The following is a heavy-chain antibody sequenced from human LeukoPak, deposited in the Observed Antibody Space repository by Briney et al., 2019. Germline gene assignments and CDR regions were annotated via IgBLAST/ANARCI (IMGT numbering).Heavy chain of an antibody. D-gene: IGHD3-10*01. CDR3: ARRFGWTLDAFDI. J-gene: IGHJ3*02. Sequence: PSETLSLTCTVSGGSISSYYWSWLRQPPGKGLEWIGYIYYSGSTNYNPSLKSRVTISVDTSKNQFSLKLSSLTAADTAVYYCARRFGWTLDAFDIWGQRTMVTVSS. V-gene: IGHV4-59*01. CDR2: IYYSGST. CDR1: GGSISSYY.